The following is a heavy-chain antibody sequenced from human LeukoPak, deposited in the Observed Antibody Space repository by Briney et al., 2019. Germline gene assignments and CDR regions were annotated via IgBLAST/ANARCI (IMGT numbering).Heavy chain of an antibody. D-gene: IGHD6-19*01. V-gene: IGHV1-69*05. J-gene: IGHJ4*02. CDR2: IIPIFGTA. CDR1: GGTFSSYA. CDR3: VRGIAVAGRPFDY. Sequence: SVKVSCKASGGTFSSYAISWVRQAPGQGLEWMGGIIPIFGTANYAQKFQGRVTITTDESTSTAYMELSSLRSEGTAVYDCVRGIAVAGRPFDYWGQGTLVTVSS.